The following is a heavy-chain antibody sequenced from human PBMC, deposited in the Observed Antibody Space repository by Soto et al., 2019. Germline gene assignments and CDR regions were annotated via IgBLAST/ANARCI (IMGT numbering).Heavy chain of an antibody. CDR3: LKDGGEYNYDS. Sequence: GGSLRVSCSASGFTFTIYSMHWVRQAPGRGLEYVSAISGNGDLTIYADSVKGRFATSRDNSKNTLYLQMSSLRAEDTAVYYCLKDGGEYNYDSWGPGALVTVSS. D-gene: IGHD3-16*01. CDR1: GFTFTIYS. CDR2: ISGNGDLT. V-gene: IGHV3-64D*06. J-gene: IGHJ4*02.